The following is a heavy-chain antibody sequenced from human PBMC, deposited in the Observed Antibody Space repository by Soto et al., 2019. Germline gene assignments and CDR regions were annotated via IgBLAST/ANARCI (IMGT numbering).Heavy chain of an antibody. V-gene: IGHV3-74*01. CDR2: INSDGSST. Sequence: GGSLRLSCAASGFTFSSYWMHWVRQAPGKGLVWVSRINSDGSSTTYADSVKGRFTISRDNAKNTLYLQMNSLRAEGTAVYYCARWKYYYDSSGYFFDYWGQGTLVTVSS. CDR1: GFTFSSYW. J-gene: IGHJ4*02. CDR3: ARWKYYYDSSGYFFDY. D-gene: IGHD3-22*01.